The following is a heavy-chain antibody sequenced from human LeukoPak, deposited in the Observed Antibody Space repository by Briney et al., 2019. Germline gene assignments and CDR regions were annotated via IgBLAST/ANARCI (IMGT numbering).Heavy chain of an antibody. Sequence: GGSLRLSCAASGFTFSDYYMSWIRQAPGKGLEWVSYISSSGSTIYYADSVKGRFTISRDNAKNSLYLQMNSLRAEDTALYYCAKDLTGDPYYYGMDVWDQGTTVTVSS. CDR3: AKDLTGDPYYYGMDV. V-gene: IGHV3-11*01. CDR1: GFTFSDYY. J-gene: IGHJ6*02. CDR2: ISSSGSTI. D-gene: IGHD3-9*01.